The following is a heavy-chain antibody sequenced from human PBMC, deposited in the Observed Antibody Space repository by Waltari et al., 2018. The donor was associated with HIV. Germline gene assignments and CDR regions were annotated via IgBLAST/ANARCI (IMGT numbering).Heavy chain of an antibody. V-gene: IGHV3-74*01. Sequence: EVQLVESGGGLVQPGGSLRLSCAASGFTFSSYWMHWVRQAPGKGLVWVSRINSDGGSTSYADSVKGRFTISRDNAKNTLYLQMNSLRAEDTAVYYCASGVWLGDYYGMDVWGQGTTVTVSS. CDR3: ASGVWLGDYYGMDV. J-gene: IGHJ6*02. CDR1: GFTFSSYW. CDR2: INSDGGST. D-gene: IGHD3-10*01.